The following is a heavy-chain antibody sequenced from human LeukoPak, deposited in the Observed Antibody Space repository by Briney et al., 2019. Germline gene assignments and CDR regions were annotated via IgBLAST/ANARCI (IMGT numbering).Heavy chain of an antibody. D-gene: IGHD3-3*01. CDR1: GGSISSGGYY. CDR2: IYYSGST. V-gene: IGHV4-31*03. J-gene: IGHJ4*02. Sequence: SQTLSLTCTVSGGSISSGGYYWRWIRQHPGKGLEWIGYIYYSGSTYYNPSLKSRVTISVDTSKNQYSLKLSSVTAADTAVYYCARTSFWSGYYPDFDYFDYWGQGTLVTVSS. CDR3: ARTSFWSGYYPDFDYFDY.